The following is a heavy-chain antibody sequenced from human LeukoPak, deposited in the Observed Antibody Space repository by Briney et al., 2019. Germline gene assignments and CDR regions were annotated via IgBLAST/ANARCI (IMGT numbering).Heavy chain of an antibody. CDR2: ITWNSGYI. CDR1: GFNLDGYA. J-gene: IGHJ4*01. Sequence: PGRSLRLSCAASGFNLDGYAMHWVRQAPGKGLEWVSGITWNSGYIVYADSVKGRFTISRDNAKNSLYLQMNSLRPEDTALYYCAKLTVPSSPDLSYWGHGTQVTVSS. V-gene: IGHV3-9*01. D-gene: IGHD4-17*01. CDR3: AKLTVPSSPDLSY.